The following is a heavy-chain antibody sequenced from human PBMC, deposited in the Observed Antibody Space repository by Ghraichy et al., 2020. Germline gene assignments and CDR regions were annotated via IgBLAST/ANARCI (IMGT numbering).Heavy chain of an antibody. D-gene: IGHD1-26*01. V-gene: IGHV1-24*01. Sequence: ASVKVSCKVSGYTLTELSMHWVRQAPGKGLEWMGGFDPEDGETIYAQKFQGRVTMTEDTSTDTAYMELSSLRSEDTAVYYCATHVGPSGSYNPYDYWGQGTLVTVSS. CDR2: FDPEDGET. J-gene: IGHJ4*02. CDR3: ATHVGPSGSYNPYDY. CDR1: GYTLTELS.